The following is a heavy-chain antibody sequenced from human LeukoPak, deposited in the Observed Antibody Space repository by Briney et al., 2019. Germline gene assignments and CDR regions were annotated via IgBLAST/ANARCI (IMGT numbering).Heavy chain of an antibody. Sequence: GGSLRLSCAASGFTFDDYAMHWVRQAPGKGLEWVSGISWNSGSIGYADSVKGRFTISRDNAKNSLYLQINSLRAEDTALYYCAKSLRFLEWLFPHDAFDIWGQGTMVTVSS. CDR2: ISWNSGSI. CDR3: AKSLRFLEWLFPHDAFDI. V-gene: IGHV3-9*01. J-gene: IGHJ3*02. CDR1: GFTFDDYA. D-gene: IGHD3-3*01.